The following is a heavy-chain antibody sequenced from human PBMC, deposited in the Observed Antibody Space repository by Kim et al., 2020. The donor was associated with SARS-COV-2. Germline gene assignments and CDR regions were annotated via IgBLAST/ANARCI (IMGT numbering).Heavy chain of an antibody. CDR2: IHYGGST. D-gene: IGHD3-10*01. J-gene: IGHJ4*02. V-gene: IGHV4-39*01. CDR1: GASISTRNFY. Sequence: SETLSLTCSVSGASISTRNFYWGWVRQPPGKGPEWIGTIHYGGSTNYNPSLKSRVTISEDTSTNQFFLKLTSVTAADTAIYYCAKYRTTTMVDYLGQGT. CDR3: AKYRTTTMVDY.